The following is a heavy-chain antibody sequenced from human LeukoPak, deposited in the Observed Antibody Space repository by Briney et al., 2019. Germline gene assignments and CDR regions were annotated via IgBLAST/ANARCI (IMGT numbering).Heavy chain of an antibody. CDR1: GYTFTSYA. CDR3: AREAGGYCSGGSCYSGYFDY. Sequence: ASVKVSCKASGYTFTSYAMHWVRQAPGQRLEWMGWINAGNGNTKYSQEFQGRVTITRDTSASTAYMELSSLRSEDTAVYYCAREAGGYCSGGSCYSGYFDYWGQGTLVTVSS. CDR2: INAGNGNT. J-gene: IGHJ4*02. V-gene: IGHV1-3*03. D-gene: IGHD2-15*01.